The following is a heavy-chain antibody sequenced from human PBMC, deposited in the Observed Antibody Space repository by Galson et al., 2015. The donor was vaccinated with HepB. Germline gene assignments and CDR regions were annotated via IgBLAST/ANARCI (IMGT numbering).Heavy chain of an antibody. CDR2: ISSSGSTI. D-gene: IGHD1-26*01. V-gene: IGHV3-48*03. J-gene: IGHJ3*02. CDR3: ARDGAEWELLDAFDI. Sequence: SLRLSCAASGFTFSSYEMNWVRQAPGKGLEWVSYISSSGSTIYYADSVKGRFTISRDNAKNSLYLQMNSLRAEDTAVYYCARDGAEWELLDAFDIWGQGTMVTVSS. CDR1: GFTFSSYE.